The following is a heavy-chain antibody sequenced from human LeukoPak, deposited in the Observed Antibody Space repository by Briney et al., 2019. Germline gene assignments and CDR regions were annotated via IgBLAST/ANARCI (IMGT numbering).Heavy chain of an antibody. CDR2: INPSDDST. J-gene: IGHJ4*02. CDR1: GYSFTNYY. CDR3: ARGRKYTSGYRVTELGSGYSDY. V-gene: IGHV1-46*01. D-gene: IGHD5-18*01. Sequence: ASVKVSCKASGYSFTNYYMHWVRQAPGQGLAWMGTINPSDDSTNYAQKFQGRVTMTRDMSTSTVYMELRNLRSEDTAVYYCARGRKYTSGYRVTELGSGYSDYWGQGTLVTVSS.